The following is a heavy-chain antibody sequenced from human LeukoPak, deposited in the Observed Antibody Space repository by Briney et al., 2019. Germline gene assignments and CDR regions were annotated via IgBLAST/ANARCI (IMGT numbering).Heavy chain of an antibody. Sequence: GGSLRLSCAAPGFTFSSYAMHWVRQAPGKGLEWVAVISYDGNNKYYADSVKGRFTISRDNAKNSLYLQMNSLRAEDTAVYYCARDSAGEYCSGGSCYSELWGQGTLVTVSS. V-gene: IGHV3-30-3*01. CDR2: ISYDGNNK. CDR1: GFTFSSYA. J-gene: IGHJ4*02. CDR3: ARDSAGEYCSGGSCYSEL. D-gene: IGHD2-15*01.